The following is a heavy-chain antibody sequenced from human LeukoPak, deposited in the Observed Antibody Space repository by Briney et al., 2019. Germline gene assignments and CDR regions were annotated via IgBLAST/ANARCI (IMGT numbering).Heavy chain of an antibody. Sequence: ASSVKVSCKASRYTFTDYHMHWMRQAPGQGLECMGWINPNSGGTNYAQKFQGRITMTRDTSISTAYMELSRLRSDDTVVYYCARELGRNAFDIWGQGTMVTVSS. D-gene: IGHD7-27*01. V-gene: IGHV1-2*02. CDR2: INPNSGGT. CDR1: RYTFTDYH. J-gene: IGHJ3*02. CDR3: ARELGRNAFDI.